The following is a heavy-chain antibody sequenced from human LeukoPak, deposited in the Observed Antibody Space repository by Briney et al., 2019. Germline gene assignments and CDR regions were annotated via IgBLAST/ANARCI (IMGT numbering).Heavy chain of an antibody. CDR3: ARALGSSSWYRLGFDP. CDR2: IYYSGST. CDR1: VGSISSYY. V-gene: IGHV4-59*01. D-gene: IGHD6-13*01. Sequence: PSETLSLTCTVSVGSISSYYWSWIRQPPGKGLEWIGYIYYSGSTNYDPSLKSRATISVDTSKNQFSLKLSSVTAADTAVYYCARALGSSSWYRLGFDPWGQGTLVTVSS. J-gene: IGHJ5*02.